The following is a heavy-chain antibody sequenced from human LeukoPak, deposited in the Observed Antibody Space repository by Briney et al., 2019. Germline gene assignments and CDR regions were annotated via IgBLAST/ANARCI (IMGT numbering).Heavy chain of an antibody. J-gene: IGHJ4*02. CDR3: AKELGYCSSTSCYTYFDY. D-gene: IGHD2-2*02. CDR1: GFTFSSYA. Sequence: GGSLRLSCAASGFTFSSYAMSWVRQAPGKGLEWVSAISGSGGSTYYADSVKGRFTISRDNSKNTLYLQMNSLRAEDTAVYYCAKELGYCSSTSCYTYFDYWGQGTLVTVSS. CDR2: ISGSGGST. V-gene: IGHV3-23*01.